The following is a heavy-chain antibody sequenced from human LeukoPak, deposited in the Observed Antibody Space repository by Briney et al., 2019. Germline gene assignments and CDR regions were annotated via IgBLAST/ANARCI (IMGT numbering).Heavy chain of an antibody. Sequence: GGSLRLSCAASGFTFSTYSMHWVRQAPGKGLDWVSSISTSGIYIYYADSLKGRFTISRHSAKNSLYLQMNSLRAEDTAVYYCARGRGNSGSFDSFDIWGQGTMVTVSS. CDR2: ISTSGIYI. V-gene: IGHV3-21*01. J-gene: IGHJ3*02. D-gene: IGHD1-26*01. CDR1: GFTFSTYS. CDR3: ARGRGNSGSFDSFDI.